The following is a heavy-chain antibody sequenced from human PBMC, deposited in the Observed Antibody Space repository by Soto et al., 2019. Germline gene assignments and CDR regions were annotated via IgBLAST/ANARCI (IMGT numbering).Heavy chain of an antibody. J-gene: IGHJ2*01. D-gene: IGHD3-16*01. CDR1: Y. Sequence: YLCWAHHAQRKGHEWMGKIYPGGLNIGYAQKFKGRVTMTKDTSTSTVYMELNSLTSEDTAVYYCAREQGLRDLVWGFESRVQGSFD. CDR3: AREQGLRDLVWGFESRVQGSFD. CDR2: IYPGGLNI. V-gene: IGHV1-46*03.